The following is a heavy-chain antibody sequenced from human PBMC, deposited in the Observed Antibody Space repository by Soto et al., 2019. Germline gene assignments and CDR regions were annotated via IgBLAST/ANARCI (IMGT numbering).Heavy chain of an antibody. CDR2: INIYSGNT. V-gene: IGHV1-18*04. CDR1: GYTFTNYG. CDR3: ARRDLTATAARWFY. Sequence: QVQLVQSGAEVKKPGASVNVSCKASGYTFTNYGITWLRQAPGQGLEWMGWINIYSGNTDYAQRFQGRLTMTADTSTRTAYMDLRSLGLDDTAVYYCARRDLTATAARWFYWGQGTLVTVSS. D-gene: IGHD6-25*01. J-gene: IGHJ4*02.